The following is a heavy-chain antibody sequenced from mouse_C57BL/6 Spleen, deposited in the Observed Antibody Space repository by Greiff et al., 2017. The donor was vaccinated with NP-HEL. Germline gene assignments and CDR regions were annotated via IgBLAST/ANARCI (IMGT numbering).Heavy chain of an antibody. CDR1: GFNIKDYY. CDR2: IDPEDGET. J-gene: IGHJ1*03. Sequence: VQLQQSGAELVKPGASVKLSCTASGFNIKDYYMHWVKQRTEQGLEWIGRIDPEDGETKSAPKFQGKATITADTSSNTAYLQLSSLTSEDTAVYYCARVGITTVVDWYFDVWGTGTTVTVSS. V-gene: IGHV14-2*01. CDR3: ARVGITTVVDWYFDV. D-gene: IGHD1-1*01.